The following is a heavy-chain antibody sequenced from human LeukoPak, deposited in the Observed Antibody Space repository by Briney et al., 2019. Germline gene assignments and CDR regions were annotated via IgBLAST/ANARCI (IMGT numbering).Heavy chain of an antibody. D-gene: IGHD3-22*01. Sequence: SETLSLACTVSGVSISSYYWSWIRQPAGRGLEWIGRIYTSGSTNYNPSLKSRVTMSVDTSKNQFSLKLSSVTAADTAVYYCARNGYDSSGYYPSVFDYWGQGTLVTVSS. V-gene: IGHV4-4*07. J-gene: IGHJ4*02. CDR1: GVSISSYY. CDR2: IYTSGST. CDR3: ARNGYDSSGYYPSVFDY.